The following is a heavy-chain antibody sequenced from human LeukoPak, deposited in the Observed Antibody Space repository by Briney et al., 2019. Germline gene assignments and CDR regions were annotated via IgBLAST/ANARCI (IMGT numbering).Heavy chain of an antibody. CDR2: ISGSGGST. V-gene: IGHV3-23*01. Sequence: GGSLRLSCAASGFTFSSYAMSWVRQAPGKGLEWVSAISGSGGSTYYADSVKGRFTISRDNSKNTLYLQMNSLRAEDTAMYYCARFRDTASTFDYWGQGTLVTVSS. J-gene: IGHJ4*02. D-gene: IGHD5-18*01. CDR3: ARFRDTASTFDY. CDR1: GFTFSSYA.